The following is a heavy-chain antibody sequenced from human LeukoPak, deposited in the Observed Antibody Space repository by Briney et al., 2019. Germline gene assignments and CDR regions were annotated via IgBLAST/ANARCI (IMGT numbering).Heavy chain of an antibody. CDR2: IYYSGST. CDR1: GGSISSYY. CDR3: ASVDYYYYYMDV. Sequence: SETLSLTCTVSGGSISSYYWSWIRQPPGKGLEWIGYIYYSGSTNYNPSLKSRVTISVDTSKNQFSLKLSSVTAADTAVYYCASVDYYYYYMDVWGKGTTVTVSS. V-gene: IGHV4-59*01. J-gene: IGHJ6*03.